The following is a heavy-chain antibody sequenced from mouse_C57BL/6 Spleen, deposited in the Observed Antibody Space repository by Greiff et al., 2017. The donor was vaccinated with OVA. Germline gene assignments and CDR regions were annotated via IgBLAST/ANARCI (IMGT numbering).Heavy chain of an antibody. V-gene: IGHV5-17*01. J-gene: IGHJ2*01. CDR1: GFTFSDYG. D-gene: IGHD1-1*01. CDR3: ARGDYGSSYEYYFDY. CDR2: ISSGSSTI. Sequence: EVQLVESGGGLVKPGGSLKLSCAASGFTFSDYGMHWVRQAPEKGLEWVAYISSGSSTIYYADTVKGRFTISRDNAKNTLFLQMTSLRSEDTAMYYCARGDYGSSYEYYFDYWGQGTTLTVSS.